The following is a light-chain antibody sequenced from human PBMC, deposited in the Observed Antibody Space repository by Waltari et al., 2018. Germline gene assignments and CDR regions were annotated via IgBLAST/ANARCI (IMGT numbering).Light chain of an antibody. CDR1: RSNIGINY. V-gene: IGLV1-47*01. J-gene: IGLJ3*02. CDR2: RNN. CDR3: AAWDDSLSGRV. Sequence: QSVLPPPPSASGTPGPRVPSSCPGSRSNIGINYVYWYQQLPGTAPKLLIYRNNQRPSGVPDRFSGSKSGTSASLAISGLRSEDEADYYCAAWDDSLSGRVFGGGTKVTVL.